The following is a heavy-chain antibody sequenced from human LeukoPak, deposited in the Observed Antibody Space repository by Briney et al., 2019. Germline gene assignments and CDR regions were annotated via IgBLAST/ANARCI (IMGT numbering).Heavy chain of an antibody. CDR3: ARASPYCSSTKCYQKFDY. Sequence: GGSLRLPCAASGFTFNRYWMHWVRRAPGKGLVWVSRIYDDGSDTNYADSVKGRFTVSRDNAKNTLYLQMNSLRAEDTAMYYCARASPYCSSTKCYQKFDYWGQGTLVTVSS. V-gene: IGHV3-74*01. CDR1: GFTFNRYW. D-gene: IGHD2-2*01. CDR2: IYDDGSDT. J-gene: IGHJ4*02.